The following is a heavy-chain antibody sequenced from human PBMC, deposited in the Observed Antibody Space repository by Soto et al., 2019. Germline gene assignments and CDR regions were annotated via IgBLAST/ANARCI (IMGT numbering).Heavy chain of an antibody. J-gene: IGHJ4*02. D-gene: IGHD5-18*01. CDR3: ARSGYSFAWGY. Sequence: EVQLVESGGGLIPPGGSLRLSCAASGFLVNSAYMTWVRQAPGKGLEWLSMINSDGSTLYAESVKGRFTISRDNSKNRLDLQMNSLRAADTAMYYWARSGYSFAWGYWGQGTLVFVTS. CDR2: INSDGST. CDR1: GFLVNSAY. V-gene: IGHV3-53*01.